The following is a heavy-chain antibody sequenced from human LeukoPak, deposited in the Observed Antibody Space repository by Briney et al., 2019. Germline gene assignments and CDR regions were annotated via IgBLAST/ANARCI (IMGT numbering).Heavy chain of an antibody. CDR1: GYSCPIYG. CDR3: ARDGVRRAPGWFDT. D-gene: IGHD3-10*01. J-gene: IGHJ5*02. CDR2: TSTYDGNT. Sequence: ASVMVSCKASGYSCPIYGINWVRQPPGQELEWMGWTSTYDGNTRYAQNVQGRVTLMRDTSTSTVYMELRNLRSDDTAIYYCARDGVRRAPGWFDTWGQGTLVTVSS. V-gene: IGHV1-18*01.